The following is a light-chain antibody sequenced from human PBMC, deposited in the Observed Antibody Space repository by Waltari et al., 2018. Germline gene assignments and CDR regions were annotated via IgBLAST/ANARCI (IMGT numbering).Light chain of an antibody. CDR1: QSISSK. CDR3: QQYDDGPPLT. V-gene: IGKV3-15*01. J-gene: IGKJ4*01. CDR2: DAS. Sequence: DIVMTQSPGTLSVSPGETATLSCRASQSISSKLAWYQQKPGRAPRLLIYDASTRATGVPARFRGSGSGTEFTLTISSLESEDFALYYCQQYDDGPPLTFGGGTKVDLK.